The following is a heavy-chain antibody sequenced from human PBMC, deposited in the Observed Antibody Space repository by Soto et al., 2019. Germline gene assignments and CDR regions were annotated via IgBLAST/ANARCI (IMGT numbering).Heavy chain of an antibody. Sequence: SETLSLTCTVSGGSISSYYWSWIRQPPGKGLEWIGYIYYSGSTNYNPSLKSRVTISVDTSKNQFSLKLSSVTAADTAVYYCARQGSSTSGRFDFWSGYYVPHDAFDIWGQGTMVTVS. D-gene: IGHD3-3*01. CDR1: GGSISSYY. CDR3: ARQGSSTSGRFDFWSGYYVPHDAFDI. V-gene: IGHV4-59*08. J-gene: IGHJ3*02. CDR2: IYYSGST.